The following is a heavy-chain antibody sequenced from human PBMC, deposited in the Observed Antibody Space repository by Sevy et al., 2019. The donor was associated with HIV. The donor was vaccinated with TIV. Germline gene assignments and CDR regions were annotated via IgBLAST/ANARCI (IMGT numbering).Heavy chain of an antibody. CDR3: ARDYQRAFDF. CDR1: GFTLRNYW. V-gene: IGHV3-7*03. CDR2: IKEDGSVT. Sequence: GGSLRLSCEASGFTLRNYWMNWVRQAPGKGPEWVANIKEDGSVTYYVDSVKGRLTISRDNAKNSLYLQMSSLRAEDTAVYFCARDYQRAFDFWGQGTMVTVSS. D-gene: IGHD2-2*01. J-gene: IGHJ3*01.